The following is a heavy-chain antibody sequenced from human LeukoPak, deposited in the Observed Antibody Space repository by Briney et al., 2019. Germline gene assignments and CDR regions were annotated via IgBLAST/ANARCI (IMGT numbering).Heavy chain of an antibody. CDR2: INPDGSIA. CDR3: VRALLGTSDY. CDR1: GFTFSTSW. J-gene: IGHJ4*02. Sequence: GGSLRLSCAASGFTFSTSWMHWVRQVPGKGLVWVSRINPDGSIANYADSVKGRFTISRDNANNMLYLLMNSLRVDDTAVYYCVRALLGTSDYWGQGTLVTVSS. V-gene: IGHV3-74*01. D-gene: IGHD7-27*01.